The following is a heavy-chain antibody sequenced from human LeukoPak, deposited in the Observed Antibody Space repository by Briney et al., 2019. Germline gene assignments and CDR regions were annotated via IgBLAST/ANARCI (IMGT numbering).Heavy chain of an antibody. CDR3: ARDGWPAFDY. D-gene: IGHD2-15*01. J-gene: IGHJ4*02. CDR2: TFYRSKWYN. CDR1: GGSVSSNTAA. Sequence: SQTLSLTCAISGGSVSSNTAAWNWIRQSPSGGLEWLGRTFYRSKWYNDYAVSVKSRITINPDTSKNQFSLQLNSVTPEDTAVYFCARDGWPAFDYWGQGTLVTVSS. V-gene: IGHV6-1*01.